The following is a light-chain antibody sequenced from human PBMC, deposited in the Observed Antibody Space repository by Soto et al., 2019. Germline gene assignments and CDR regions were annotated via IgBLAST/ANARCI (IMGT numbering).Light chain of an antibody. CDR1: QSVSTY. V-gene: IGKV3-11*01. CDR3: QQHDILPIT. CDR2: DAY. J-gene: IGKJ5*01. Sequence: IVLTQSPAPLYLYPVERATLSCRASQSVSTYLAWYQQRPGQAPRLLIYDAYNRATGIPPRFSGSGSGTDFTLTISRLEPEDFALYYCQQHDILPITFGQGTRLEIK.